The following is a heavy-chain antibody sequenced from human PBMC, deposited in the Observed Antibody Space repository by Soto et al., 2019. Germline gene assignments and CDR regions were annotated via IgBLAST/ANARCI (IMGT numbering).Heavy chain of an antibody. D-gene: IGHD3-10*01. CDR1: GFTFSNYW. Sequence: EVHLVESGGGLVQPGESLRLSCAASGFTFSNYWMHCVRQAPGEGLVWVSRIKGDGSSRDYADSVKGRFTVSRDNAENTVYLQMNSLRAEDSATYYCARGGLYAYYNDIWGQGTLVTVSS. J-gene: IGHJ4*02. CDR3: ARGGLYAYYNDI. CDR2: IKGDGSSR. V-gene: IGHV3-74*01.